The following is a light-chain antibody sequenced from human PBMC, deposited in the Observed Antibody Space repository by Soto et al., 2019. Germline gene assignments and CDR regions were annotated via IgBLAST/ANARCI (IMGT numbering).Light chain of an antibody. CDR3: QQYNSYLYT. CDR2: GAS. V-gene: IGKV1-5*03. CDR1: QSIGHW. J-gene: IGKJ2*01. Sequence: DIQMTQYPSTLSASVGDRVTITCRASQSIGHWLAWYQQKPGKAPKVLIYGASSLESGVPSRFSGSGSGTEFTLPISSLQPDGFATYYGQQYNSYLYTFGQGTKLEIK.